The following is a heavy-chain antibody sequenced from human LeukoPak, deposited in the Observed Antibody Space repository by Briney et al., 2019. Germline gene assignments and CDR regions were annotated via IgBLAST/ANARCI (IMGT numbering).Heavy chain of an antibody. CDR1: GFTFSNYW. D-gene: IGHD5-12*01. CDR3: ARDLGYSGYEIFDY. V-gene: IGHV3-74*01. Sequence: GGSLRLSCAASGFTFSNYWMHWVRQAPGKGLVWVSRINSDGINTSYADSVKGRFTISRDNAKNTLNLQMNSLRAEDTAVYYCARDLGYSGYEIFDYWGQGTLVTVSS. CDR2: INSDGINT. J-gene: IGHJ4*02.